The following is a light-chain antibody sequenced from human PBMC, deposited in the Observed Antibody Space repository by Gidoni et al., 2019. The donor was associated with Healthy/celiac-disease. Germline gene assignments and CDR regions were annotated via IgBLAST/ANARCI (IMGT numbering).Light chain of an antibody. Sequence: SSELTQDPAVSVALGQTVRITCQGASLRSYYASRYQQKPGQAPVLVIYGKNNRPSGIPDRFSGSSSGNTASLTITGAQAEDEADYYCNSRDSSGSHVVFGGGTKLTVL. CDR3: NSRDSSGSHVV. CDR2: GKN. CDR1: SLRSYY. V-gene: IGLV3-19*01. J-gene: IGLJ2*01.